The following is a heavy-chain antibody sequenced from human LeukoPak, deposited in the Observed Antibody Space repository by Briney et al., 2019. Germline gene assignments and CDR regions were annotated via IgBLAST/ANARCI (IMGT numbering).Heavy chain of an antibody. CDR3: ARKEVETPKVFLVV. CDR2: IGTTVGAT. D-gene: IGHD5-18*01. Sequence: GGSLRLSCAASRFSFSGYAMTWVRQAPGKGLEWVSHIGTTVGATFYADSVRGRFTISRDNSKNTLYLEMNSLTAEDTAVYFCARKEVETPKVFLVVWGLGTTVTVSS. J-gene: IGHJ6*01. V-gene: IGHV3-23*01. CDR1: RFSFSGYA.